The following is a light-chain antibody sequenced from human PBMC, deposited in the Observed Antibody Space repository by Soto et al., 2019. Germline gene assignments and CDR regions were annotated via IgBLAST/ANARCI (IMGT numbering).Light chain of an antibody. CDR1: SSDVGGYNY. Sequence: QSALTQPASVSGSPGQSITISCTGTSSDVGGYNYVSWYQQHPGKAPKFMIYDVSNRPSGVSNRFSGSKSGNTASLTISGLQAEDEADYYCSSYTSSSRLYVFATGTQVTVL. CDR2: DVS. J-gene: IGLJ1*01. CDR3: SSYTSSSRLYV. V-gene: IGLV2-14*01.